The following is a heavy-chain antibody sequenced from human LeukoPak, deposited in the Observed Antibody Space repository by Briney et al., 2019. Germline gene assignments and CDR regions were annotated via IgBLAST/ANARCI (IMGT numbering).Heavy chain of an antibody. CDR3: ARDSSGHPYHFDY. J-gene: IGHJ4*02. V-gene: IGHV3-30*04. Sequence: GGSLRLSCTASGLTFSNYAMHWVRQAPGKGLEWVTVISYDGSNKYYADSVKGRFTISRDNSRNTLYLQFSSLRAEDTAVYCCARDSSGHPYHFDYWGQGTLVTVSS. D-gene: IGHD3-22*01. CDR2: ISYDGSNK. CDR1: GLTFSNYA.